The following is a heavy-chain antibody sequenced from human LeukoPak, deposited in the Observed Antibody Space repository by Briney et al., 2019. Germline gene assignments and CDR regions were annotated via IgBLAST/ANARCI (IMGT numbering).Heavy chain of an antibody. J-gene: IGHJ6*03. V-gene: IGHV3-74*01. CDR3: ATAGGFAWLYGYYYMDV. CDR2: INIDGTTT. Sequence: GGSLRLSCAASGSTFKNNWRHWVRHAPGKGLVWFSRINIDGTTTIYADSVKGRFTISRDNAKNTLSLQVNSLRVEGTAVYYCATAGGFAWLYGYYYMDVWGQGTPVTISS. CDR1: GSTFKNNW. D-gene: IGHD3-9*01.